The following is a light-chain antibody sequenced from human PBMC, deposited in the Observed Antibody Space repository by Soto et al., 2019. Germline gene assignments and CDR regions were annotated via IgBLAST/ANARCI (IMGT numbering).Light chain of an antibody. V-gene: IGLV3-21*02. CDR3: LVWDTDTDHYV. J-gene: IGLJ1*01. CDR2: DDT. Sequence: SYELTQPPSVSVAPGQTARITCGGNDIGSKSVHWYQQKPGQAPVLVVYDDTDRPSGIPERFSGSNSGNTATLTFGRVEAGDEADYYCLVWDTDTDHYVFGPGTKVTVL. CDR1: DIGSKS.